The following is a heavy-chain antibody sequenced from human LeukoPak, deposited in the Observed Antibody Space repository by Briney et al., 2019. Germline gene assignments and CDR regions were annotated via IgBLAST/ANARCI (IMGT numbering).Heavy chain of an antibody. Sequence: PGGSLRLSCAASGFTVSSNYMSWVRQAPGKGLEWVSIIYSGGATFYGDSVKGRFTISRDNSKNTLNLQMDSLRADDTAVYYCGKGPGYSVYDNLPHHWGQGTLVTVSS. D-gene: IGHD5/OR15-5a*01. CDR3: GKGPGYSVYDNLPHH. CDR2: IYSGGAT. CDR1: GFTVSSNY. J-gene: IGHJ5*02. V-gene: IGHV3-66*02.